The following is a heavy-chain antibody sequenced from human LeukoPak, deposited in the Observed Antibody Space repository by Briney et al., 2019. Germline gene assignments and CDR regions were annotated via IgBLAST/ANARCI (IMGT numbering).Heavy chain of an antibody. CDR2: IKSKTDGGTT. Sequence: GGSLRLSCAASGFTFSNTWMSWVRQAPGKGLEWVGRIKSKTDGGTTDYAAPVKGRFTISRDDSKNTLYLQMNSLKTEDTAVYYCTTVLVVPAAIGVDYWGQGTLVTASS. D-gene: IGHD2-2*01. J-gene: IGHJ4*02. V-gene: IGHV3-15*01. CDR1: GFTFSNTW. CDR3: TTVLVVPAAIGVDY.